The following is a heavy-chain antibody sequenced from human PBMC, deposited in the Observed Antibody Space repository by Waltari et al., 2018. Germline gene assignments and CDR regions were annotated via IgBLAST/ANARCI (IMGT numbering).Heavy chain of an antibody. CDR1: GGSISSYY. CDR2: IYTSGST. CDR3: ARGVPSAIAAVALTYFDY. D-gene: IGHD6-13*01. Sequence: QVQLQESGPGLVKPSETLSLTCTVSGGSISSYYWSWIRQPAGKGLEWIGRIYTSGSTNYNPPLKSRVTMSVDTSKNQFSLKLSSVTAADTAVYYCARGVPSAIAAVALTYFDYWGQGTLVTVSS. J-gene: IGHJ4*02. V-gene: IGHV4-4*07.